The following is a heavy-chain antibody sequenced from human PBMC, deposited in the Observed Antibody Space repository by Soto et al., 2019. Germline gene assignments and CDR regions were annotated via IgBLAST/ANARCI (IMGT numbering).Heavy chain of an antibody. CDR1: GYTFTTYG. V-gene: IGHV1-18*01. Sequence: GASVKVSCKASGYTFTTYGISWVRQAPGQGLEWMGWISTYNGNTKYAQKLQGRVTMTRDTSTSTAYMELRSLRSDDTAVFYCARAIVGPPYYFAYWGQGTLVPVSS. J-gene: IGHJ4*02. D-gene: IGHD1-26*01. CDR2: ISTYNGNT. CDR3: ARAIVGPPYYFAY.